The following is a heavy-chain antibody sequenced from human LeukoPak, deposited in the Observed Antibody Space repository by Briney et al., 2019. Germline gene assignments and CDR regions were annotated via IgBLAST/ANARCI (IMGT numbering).Heavy chain of an antibody. CDR2: IYYSGST. CDR1: GGSISSHY. Sequence: SETLSLTCTVSGGSISSHYWSWIRQPPGKGLEWIGYIYYSGSTNYNPSLKSRVTISVDTSKNQFSLKLSSVTAADTAVYYCARGRWFGELLYWGQGTLVTVSS. V-gene: IGHV4-59*11. J-gene: IGHJ4*02. D-gene: IGHD3-10*01. CDR3: ARGRWFGELLY.